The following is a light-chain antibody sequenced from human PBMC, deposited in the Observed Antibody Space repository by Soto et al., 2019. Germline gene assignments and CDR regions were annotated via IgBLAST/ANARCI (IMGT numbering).Light chain of an antibody. CDR3: AAWDDSLNGRGV. CDR2: SNN. Sequence: QSVLTQPPSASGTPGQRVTISCSGSSSNIGSNTVNWYQQLPGTAPKVLIYSNNQRPSGVPDRFSGSRSGTSASLAISGLQSEDEGDYYCAAWDDSLNGRGVFGGGTKLTVL. V-gene: IGLV1-44*01. CDR1: SSNIGSNT. J-gene: IGLJ3*02.